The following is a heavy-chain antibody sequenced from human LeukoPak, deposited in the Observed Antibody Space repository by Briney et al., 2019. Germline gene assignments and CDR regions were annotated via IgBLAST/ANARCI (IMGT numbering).Heavy chain of an antibody. V-gene: IGHV1-8*01. CDR3: ARGRGSYRNNWFDP. CDR1: GYTFTSYD. D-gene: IGHD1-26*01. Sequence: ASVKVFCKASGYTFTSYDINWVRHATGQGLEWMGWMNPNSGNTGYAQKFQGRVTMTRNTSISTAYMELSSLRSEDTAVYYCARGRGSYRNNWFDPWGQGTLVTVSS. J-gene: IGHJ5*02. CDR2: MNPNSGNT.